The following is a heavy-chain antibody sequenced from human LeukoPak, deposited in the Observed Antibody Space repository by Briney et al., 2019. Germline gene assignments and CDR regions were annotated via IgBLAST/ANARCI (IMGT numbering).Heavy chain of an antibody. J-gene: IGHJ5*02. D-gene: IGHD2/OR15-2a*01. V-gene: IGHV1-2*02. CDR1: GYTFTGYY. Sequence: GASVKVSCKASGYTFTGYYMHWVRQAPGQGLEWMGWINPNSGGTNYAQKFQGRVTMTRDTSISTAYMELSRLRSDDTAVYYCARVIKYYTNWFDPWGQGTLVTVSS. CDR3: ARVIKYYTNWFDP. CDR2: INPNSGGT.